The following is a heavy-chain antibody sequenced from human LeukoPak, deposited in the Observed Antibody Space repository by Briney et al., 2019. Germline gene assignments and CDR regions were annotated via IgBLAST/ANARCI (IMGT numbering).Heavy chain of an antibody. CDR1: GFTFSSYE. Sequence: PGGSLRLSCAASGFTFSSYEMNWVRQAPGKGLEWISYITTSGTTLDYADSVKGRFTISRDNSKNTLYLQMNNLRAEDTAIYYCAKAANYDILTGYYLDYWGQGTLVTVSS. CDR3: AKAANYDILTGYYLDY. V-gene: IGHV3-48*03. J-gene: IGHJ4*02. CDR2: ITTSGTTL. D-gene: IGHD3-9*01.